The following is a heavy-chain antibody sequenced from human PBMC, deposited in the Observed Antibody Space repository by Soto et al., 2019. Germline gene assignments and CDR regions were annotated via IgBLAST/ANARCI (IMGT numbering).Heavy chain of an antibody. CDR2: ISSGGAT. V-gene: IGHV3-23*01. Sequence: GGSLRLSCAASGFTFINYAMSWGRQAPGKGLEWVSSISSGGATFYADSVKGRFTVSRDNSKNTLSLQMNSLRAEDTAVYYCAKSAWQGDFDFWGQGTMVTVSS. CDR1: GFTFINYA. J-gene: IGHJ3*01. D-gene: IGHD2-21*01. CDR3: AKSAWQGDFDF.